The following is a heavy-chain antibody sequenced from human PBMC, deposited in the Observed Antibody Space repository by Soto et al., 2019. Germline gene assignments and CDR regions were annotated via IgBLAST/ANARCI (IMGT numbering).Heavy chain of an antibody. CDR2: INPSGGST. Sequence: ASVKVSCKASGYTFTSYYMHWVRQAPGQGLEWMGIINPSGGSTSYAQKFQGRVTMTRDTSTSTVYMELSSLRSEDTAVYYCARDSTIRDFDWQGTREANNWFDPWGQGTLVTVSS. V-gene: IGHV1-46*01. CDR1: GYTFTSYY. J-gene: IGHJ5*02. D-gene: IGHD3-9*01. CDR3: ARDSTIRDFDWQGTREANNWFDP.